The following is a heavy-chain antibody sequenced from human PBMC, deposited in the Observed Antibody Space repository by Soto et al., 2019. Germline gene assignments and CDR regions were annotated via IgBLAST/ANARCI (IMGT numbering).Heavy chain of an antibody. J-gene: IGHJ4*02. CDR3: ATVVGATSYFDY. CDR2: IYYRGST. D-gene: IGHD1-26*01. Sequence: QLQLQESGPGLVKPSETLSLTCTVSGGSISSSSYYWGWIRQPPGKGLEWIGSIYYRGSTYYNPSLKSRVTISVDTSKHQFSLKLSSVTAADTAVYYCATVVGATSYFDYWGQGTLVTVSS. V-gene: IGHV4-39*01. CDR1: GGSISSSSYY.